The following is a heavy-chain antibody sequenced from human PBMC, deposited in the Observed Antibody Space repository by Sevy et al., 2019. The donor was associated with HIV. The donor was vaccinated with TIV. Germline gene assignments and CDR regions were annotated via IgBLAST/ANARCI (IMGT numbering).Heavy chain of an antibody. CDR3: AKGSSSKIYNWFDP. CDR2: ISYDGSNK. J-gene: IGHJ5*02. CDR1: GFTFSSYG. V-gene: IGHV3-30*18. Sequence: GGSLRLSCAASGFTFSSYGMHWVRQAPGKGLEWVAVISYDGSNKYYADSVKGRFTISIDNSKNTLYLQMNSLRAEDTAVYYCAKGSSSKIYNWFDPWGQGTLVTVSS. D-gene: IGHD6-6*01.